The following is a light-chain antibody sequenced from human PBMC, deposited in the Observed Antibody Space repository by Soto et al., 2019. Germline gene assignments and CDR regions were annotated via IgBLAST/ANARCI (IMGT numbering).Light chain of an antibody. Sequence: QSVLTQPPSASGSPGQSVTISCTGTKSDIGVYDFVSWYQHHPGKAPRLIIYEVVQRPSGVPDRFSDSKSGNTASLTVSGLQAADEADYFCKSYAGRNTYVFGSGTKVTVL. CDR1: KSDIGVYDF. V-gene: IGLV2-8*01. CDR2: EVV. J-gene: IGLJ1*01. CDR3: KSYAGRNTYV.